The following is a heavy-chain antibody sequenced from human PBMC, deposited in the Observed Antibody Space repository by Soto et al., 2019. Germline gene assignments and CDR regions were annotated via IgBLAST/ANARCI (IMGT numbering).Heavy chain of an antibody. CDR2: IFYSGNT. CDR1: GGSISSSSYY. CDR3: ARHVRGYCSSTSSHTDY. D-gene: IGHD2-2*02. V-gene: IGHV4-39*01. J-gene: IGHJ4*02. Sequence: QLQLQESGPGLVKPSETLSLTCTVSGGSISSSSYYWGWIRQPPGKGLEWMGGIFYSGNTYYNPSLKSRVTLSVDTAKNQFSLKLSSVTAADTAVYYCARHVRGYCSSTSSHTDYWGQGTLVTVSS.